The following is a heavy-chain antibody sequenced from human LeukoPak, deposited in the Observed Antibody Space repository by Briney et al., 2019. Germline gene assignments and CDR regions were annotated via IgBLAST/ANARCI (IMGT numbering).Heavy chain of an antibody. D-gene: IGHD3-16*01. Sequence: GGSLRLSCAASGFTFSNYWMSWVRQAPGKGLEWVANIKQDGSEKYYVDSVKGRFTISRDNAKNSLYPQVSSLRAEDTAVYYCARLRAGYYFDYWGQGTLVTVSS. V-gene: IGHV3-7*01. CDR1: GFTFSNYW. CDR2: IKQDGSEK. CDR3: ARLRAGYYFDY. J-gene: IGHJ4*02.